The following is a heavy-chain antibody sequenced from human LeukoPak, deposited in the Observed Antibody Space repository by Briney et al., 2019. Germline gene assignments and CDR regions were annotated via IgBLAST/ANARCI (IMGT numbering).Heavy chain of an antibody. CDR3: ARSWCSGGSCLTKTPETDWFDP. Sequence: SETLSLTCTVSGGSISSSSYYWGWIRQPPGKGLEWIGSIYYSGSTYYNPSLKSRVTISVDTSKNQFSLKLSSVTAADTAVYYCARSWCSGGSCLTKTPETDWFDPWGQGTLVTVSS. V-gene: IGHV4-39*07. D-gene: IGHD2-15*01. CDR2: IYYSGST. J-gene: IGHJ5*02. CDR1: GGSISSSSYY.